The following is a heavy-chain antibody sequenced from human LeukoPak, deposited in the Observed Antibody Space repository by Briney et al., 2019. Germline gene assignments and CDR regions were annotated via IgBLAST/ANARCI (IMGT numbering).Heavy chain of an antibody. D-gene: IGHD3-3*01. CDR2: IYTSENT. CDR1: DDSISSYY. J-gene: IGHJ5*02. Sequence: SETLSLTCTVSDDSISSYYWSWIRQPAGKGLEWIGRIYTSENTNYNPSLKSRVTMSVDRSKNQFSLKLSSVTAADTAVYYCARERGYCFDPWGQGMLVTVSS. V-gene: IGHV4-4*07. CDR3: ARERGYCFDP.